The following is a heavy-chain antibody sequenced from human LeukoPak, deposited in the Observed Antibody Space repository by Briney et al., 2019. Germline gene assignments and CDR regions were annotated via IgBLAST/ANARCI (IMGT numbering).Heavy chain of an antibody. CDR2: ISSSGSTL. J-gene: IGHJ4*02. V-gene: IGHV3-48*03. CDR1: GFTFSSYE. CDR3: ARSVAAGGILDY. D-gene: IGHD6-13*01. Sequence: QPGGSLRLSCAASGFTFSSYEMNWVRQAPGKGLEWVSYISSSGSTLYYADSVKGRFTISRDNAKNSLYLQMNSLRAEDTAVYYCARSVAAGGILDYWGQGTLVTVSS.